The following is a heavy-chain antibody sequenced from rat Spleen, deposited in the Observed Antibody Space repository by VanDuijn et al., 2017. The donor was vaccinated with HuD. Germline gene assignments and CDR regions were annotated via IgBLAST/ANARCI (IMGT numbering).Heavy chain of an antibody. D-gene: IGHD3-1*01. CDR2: ISSDGGRN. CDR3: ARQRGPSWFSY. CDR1: GFNFNDYW. J-gene: IGHJ3*01. Sequence: EVKLVESGGGLVQPGRSLKLSCAASGFNFNDYWMGWVRQAPTKGLEWVATISSDGGRNFYRDSVKGRFTISRDNAKNTLYLQMNSLKSEDTATYYCARQRGPSWFSYWGQGTLVTVSS. V-gene: IGHV5-29*01.